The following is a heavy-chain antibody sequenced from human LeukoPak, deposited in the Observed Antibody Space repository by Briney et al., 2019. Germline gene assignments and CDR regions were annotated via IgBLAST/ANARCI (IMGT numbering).Heavy chain of an antibody. J-gene: IGHJ4*02. CDR2: INHSGST. D-gene: IGHD6-6*01. CDR1: GGSFSGYY. V-gene: IGHV4-34*01. Sequence: SETLSLTCAVYGGSFSGYYWSWIRQPPGKGLEWIGEINHSGSTNYNPSLKSRVTISVDTSKNQFSLKLSSVTAADTAVYYCARGPPLRSSSFDYWGQGTLVTVSS. CDR3: ARGPPLRSSSFDY.